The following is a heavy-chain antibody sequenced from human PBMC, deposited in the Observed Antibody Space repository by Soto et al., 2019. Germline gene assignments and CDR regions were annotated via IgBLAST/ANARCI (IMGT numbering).Heavy chain of an antibody. CDR3: ARHRGPMVRGVISNWFDP. Sequence: PFQTLPLSYSVACGSSSGSSHCWGLIPQPPGTGLEWIGSIYYSGSTYYNTSLQSRVTISVDTSKNQFSLKLSSAAAADTAVYYCARHRGPMVRGVISNWFDPWGQGTLVTVS. CDR2: IYYSGST. J-gene: IGHJ5*02. CDR1: CGSSSGSSHC. V-gene: IGHV4-39*01. D-gene: IGHD3-10*01.